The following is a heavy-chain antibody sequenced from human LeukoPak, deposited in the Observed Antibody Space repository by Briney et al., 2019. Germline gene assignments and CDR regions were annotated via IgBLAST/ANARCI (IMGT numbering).Heavy chain of an antibody. CDR3: ARGAGTSPIYY. J-gene: IGHJ4*02. CDR1: GGTISSHA. CDR2: IIPIFGAA. Sequence: ASVKVSCRASGGTISSHAISWVRQAPGQGLEWMGWIIPIFGAAKYAQKFQGRVTITTDESTSTAYMELSSLTTEDTAVYYCARGAGTSPIYYWGQGTLVTVSS. V-gene: IGHV1-69*05. D-gene: IGHD1-7*01.